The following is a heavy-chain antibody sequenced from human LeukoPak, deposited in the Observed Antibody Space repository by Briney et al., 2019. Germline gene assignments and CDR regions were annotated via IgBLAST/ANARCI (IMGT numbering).Heavy chain of an antibody. CDR1: GFTVSSNY. V-gene: IGHV3-53*01. CDR3: AKVAGSYRTFDY. CDR2: IYSSGSA. Sequence: GGSLRLSCAASGFTVSSNYMSWVRQAPGKGLEWVSIIYSSGSAYYADSVKGRFTISRDNSKNTLYLQMNSLRAEDTAVYYCAKVAGSYRTFDYWGQGTLVTVSS. J-gene: IGHJ4*02. D-gene: IGHD3-16*01.